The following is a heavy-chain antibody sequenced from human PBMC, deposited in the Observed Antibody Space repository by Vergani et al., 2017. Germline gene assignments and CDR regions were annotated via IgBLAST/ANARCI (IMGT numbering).Heavy chain of an antibody. D-gene: IGHD4-23*01. CDR3: ARKSRVYGGVDY. J-gene: IGHJ4*02. CDR2: IWYDGSKK. CDR1: GFTFSSYG. Sequence: QVQLVESGGGVVQPGRSLRLSCAASGFTFSSYGMHWVRQAPGKGLEWVAVIWYDGSKKYYADSVKGRFTISRDNSKKTLYLQMNSLRAEDTAVYYCARKSRVYGGVDYWGQGTLVTVSS. V-gene: IGHV3-33*01.